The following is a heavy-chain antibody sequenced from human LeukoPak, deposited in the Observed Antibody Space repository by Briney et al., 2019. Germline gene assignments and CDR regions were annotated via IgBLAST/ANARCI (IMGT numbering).Heavy chain of an antibody. Sequence: KPSETLSLTCTVSGGSISSYYWSWIRQPPGKGLEWIGYIYYSGSTNYNPSLKSRVTISVGTSKNQFSLKLSSVTAADTAVYYCARDLYSSSPPNYYYGMDVWGQGTTVTVSS. J-gene: IGHJ6*02. CDR1: GGSISSYY. CDR2: IYYSGST. CDR3: ARDLYSSSPPNYYYGMDV. V-gene: IGHV4-59*01. D-gene: IGHD6-6*01.